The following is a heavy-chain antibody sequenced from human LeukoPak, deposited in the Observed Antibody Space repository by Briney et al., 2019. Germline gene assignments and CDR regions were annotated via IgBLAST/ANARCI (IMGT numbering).Heavy chain of an antibody. CDR1: GFIFGTYS. CDR2: ISSSAISA. Sequence: PGGSLRLSCAASGFIFGTYSMIWVRQAPGRGLEWISYISSSAISAYYADSVRGRFTISRDNAKNSLYLQMNSLRAEDTAFYYCARGGSNGYNWFDPWGQGTLVTVSS. CDR3: ARGGSNGYNWFDP. V-gene: IGHV3-48*04. D-gene: IGHD3-22*01. J-gene: IGHJ5*02.